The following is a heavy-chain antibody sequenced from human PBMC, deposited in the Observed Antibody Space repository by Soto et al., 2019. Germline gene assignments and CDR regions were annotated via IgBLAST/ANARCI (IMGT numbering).Heavy chain of an antibody. Sequence: SETLSLTCTVSGGSINSDYWTWIRQPPGRGLEWIGYIYYTGSTSYNPSLRSRVTISVDRSKNQFSLKLGSVTAADTALYYCARDQGHAYNRAASDYWGQALLVTVSS. D-gene: IGHD1-1*01. J-gene: IGHJ4*02. V-gene: IGHV4-59*13. CDR3: ARDQGHAYNRAASDY. CDR1: GGSINSDY. CDR2: IYYTGST.